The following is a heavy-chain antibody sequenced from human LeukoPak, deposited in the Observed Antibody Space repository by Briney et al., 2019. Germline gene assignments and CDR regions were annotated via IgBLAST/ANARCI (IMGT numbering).Heavy chain of an antibody. D-gene: IGHD6-13*01. V-gene: IGHV1-46*01. CDR3: ATNPEYSSSWYYFDY. Sequence: GASLKVSCKASGYTFTSDYMHWVRHAPGQGLEWMGIINPSGGSTSYAQKFQGRVTMTRDTSTSTVYMELSSLRSEDTAVYYCATNPEYSSSWYYFDYWGQGTLVTVSS. CDR1: GYTFTSDY. CDR2: INPSGGST. J-gene: IGHJ4*02.